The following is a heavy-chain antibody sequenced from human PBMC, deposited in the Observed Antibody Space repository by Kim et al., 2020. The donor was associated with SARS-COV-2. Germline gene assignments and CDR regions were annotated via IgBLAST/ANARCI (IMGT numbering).Heavy chain of an antibody. D-gene: IGHD1-1*01. J-gene: IGHJ6*02. CDR2: IKSKGSGGTI. CDR1: GFDFRLAW. V-gene: IGHV3-15*01. Sequence: GGSLRLSCATYGFDFRLAWMNWVRQAPGQGLESVGRIKSKGSGGTIDYNASVRGRITISRDDSKSTLYLQMSSLKTEDAGVYYCTWDWTFYSDMAVWGQGTTVTVSS. CDR3: TWDWTFYSDMAV.